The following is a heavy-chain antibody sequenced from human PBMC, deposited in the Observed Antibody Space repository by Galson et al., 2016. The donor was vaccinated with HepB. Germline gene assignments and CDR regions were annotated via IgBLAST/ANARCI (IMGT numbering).Heavy chain of an antibody. CDR1: GGSIGSGDYS. CDR2: IYHSGST. V-gene: IGHV4-30-2*01. D-gene: IGHD6-6*01. Sequence: TLSLSCAVSGGSIGSGDYSWSWIRQPPGKGLEWIGYIYHSGSTYYNPSLKSRVTISVDKSKNQFSLKLSSVTAADTAVYYCASVRSRGHYFDYWGQGTLVTVSS. CDR3: ASVRSRGHYFDY. J-gene: IGHJ4*02.